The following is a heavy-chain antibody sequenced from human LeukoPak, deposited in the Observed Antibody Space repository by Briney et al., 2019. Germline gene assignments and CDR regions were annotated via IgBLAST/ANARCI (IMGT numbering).Heavy chain of an antibody. V-gene: IGHV3-48*01. J-gene: IGHJ4*02. D-gene: IGHD5-24*01. CDR3: ARDLSGYNFFPDY. Sequence: GGSLRLSCAASGFTFRSYSMNWVRQAPGKGLECVSYISRSGNTIYYADSGKGRFTISRDNAKNSLYLQMNSLRAEDTAVYYCARDLSGYNFFPDYWGQGTLVTVSS. CDR2: ISRSGNTI. CDR1: GFTFRSYS.